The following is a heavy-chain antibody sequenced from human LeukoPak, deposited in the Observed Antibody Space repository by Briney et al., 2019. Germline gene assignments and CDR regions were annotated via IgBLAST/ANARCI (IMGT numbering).Heavy chain of an antibody. D-gene: IGHD7-27*01. CDR3: ARDPVTGAAVGWFDP. CDR2: ISAYNGNT. CDR1: GYTFTSYG. J-gene: IGHJ5*02. Sequence: GASVKVSCKASGYTFTSYGISWVRQAPGQGLEWIGWISAYNGNTNYAQKLQGRVTMTTDTSTSTAYMELRSLRSDDTAVYYCARDPVTGAAVGWFDPSGQGTLVTVSS. V-gene: IGHV1-18*01.